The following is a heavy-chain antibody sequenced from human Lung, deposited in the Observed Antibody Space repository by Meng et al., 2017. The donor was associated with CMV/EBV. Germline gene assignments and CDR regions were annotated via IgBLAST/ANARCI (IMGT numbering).Heavy chain of an antibody. Sequence: ASXXVSXKASGYTXTSYYMHWVRQAPGQGLEWMGIINPSGGSTSYAQKFQGRVTMTRDTSTSTVYMELSSLRSEDTAVYYCARGVKDRGPSSSSNPYSSGWYYFDYWXQGTLVTVPQ. J-gene: IGHJ4*02. CDR2: INPSGGST. CDR3: ARGVKDRGPSSSSNPYSSGWYYFDY. CDR1: GYTXTSYY. V-gene: IGHV1-46*01. D-gene: IGHD6-19*01.